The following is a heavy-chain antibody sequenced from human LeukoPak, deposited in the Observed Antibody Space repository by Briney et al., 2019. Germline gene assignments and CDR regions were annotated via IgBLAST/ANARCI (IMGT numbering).Heavy chain of an antibody. Sequence: SETLSLTCTVSGGSISSYYWSWIRQPPGKGLEWIGYIYTSGSTNYNPSLKSRVTISVDTSKNQLSLKLSSVTAADTAVYYCARVGQWLRTPNDAFDIWGQGTMVTVSS. D-gene: IGHD6-19*01. V-gene: IGHV4-4*09. J-gene: IGHJ3*02. CDR2: IYTSGST. CDR1: GGSISSYY. CDR3: ARVGQWLRTPNDAFDI.